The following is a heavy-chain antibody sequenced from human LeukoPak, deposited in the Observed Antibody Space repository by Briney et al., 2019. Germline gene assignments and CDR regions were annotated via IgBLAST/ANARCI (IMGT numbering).Heavy chain of an antibody. V-gene: IGHV4-31*03. CDR2: IYYSGST. CDR1: GGSISSGGYY. J-gene: IGHJ6*03. D-gene: IGHD3-22*01. CDR3: SGGYPPYYMDV. Sequence: SQTLSLTCTVSGGSISSGGYYWSWIRQHPGKGLEWIGYIYYSGSTYYNPSLKSRVTISVDTSKNQFSLKLGSVTAADTAVYYCSGGYPPYYMDVWGEGTTVTVSS.